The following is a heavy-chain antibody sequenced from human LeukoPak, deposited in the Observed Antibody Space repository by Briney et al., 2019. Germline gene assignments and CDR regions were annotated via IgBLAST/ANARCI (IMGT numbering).Heavy chain of an antibody. V-gene: IGHV1-69*13. CDR1: GYTFTSYD. CDR2: IIPIFGTA. D-gene: IGHD2-8*01. CDR3: ARDEGRILYFY. J-gene: IGHJ4*02. Sequence: SVKVSCKASGYTFTSYDINWVRQAPGQGLEWMGGIIPIFGTANYAQKFQGRVTITADESTSTAYMELSSLRSEDTAVYYCARDEGRILYFYWGQGTLVTVSS.